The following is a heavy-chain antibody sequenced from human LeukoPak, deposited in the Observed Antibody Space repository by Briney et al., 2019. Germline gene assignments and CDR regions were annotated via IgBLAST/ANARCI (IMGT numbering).Heavy chain of an antibody. CDR3: ARGDGDYNPFDI. D-gene: IGHD4-17*01. CDR2: IIPFSDVA. J-gene: IGHJ3*02. Sequence: GASVKVSCKASGGIFSNSAISWVRQAPGQGLEWMGRIIPFSDVANYAQKFQGRVAITADKSTSTSYVELSSLTSEDTAAYYCARGDGDYNPFDIWGQGTVVIVSS. CDR1: GGIFSNSA. V-gene: IGHV1-69*04.